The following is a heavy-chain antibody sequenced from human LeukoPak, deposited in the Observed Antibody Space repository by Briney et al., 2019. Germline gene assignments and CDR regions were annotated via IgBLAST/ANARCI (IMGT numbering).Heavy chain of an antibody. Sequence: GGSLRLSCEASGFSFYDYAMSWVRQAPGKGLEWVSTISYTGGSTYFADSVKGRFTISRDNAKNSLYLQMNSLRAEDTAVYYCARDSITMVRGVIIAFDYWGQGTLVTVSS. CDR1: GFSFYDYA. CDR3: ARDSITMVRGVIIAFDY. CDR2: ISYTGGST. D-gene: IGHD3-10*01. V-gene: IGHV3-23*01. J-gene: IGHJ4*02.